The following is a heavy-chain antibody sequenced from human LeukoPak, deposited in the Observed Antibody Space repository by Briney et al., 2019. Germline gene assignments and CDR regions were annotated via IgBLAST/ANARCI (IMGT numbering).Heavy chain of an antibody. CDR1: GGSISSYY. CDR3: ARGIPYDYVWGSYGKIVRYYFDY. V-gene: IGHV4-4*07. D-gene: IGHD3-16*01. J-gene: IGHJ4*02. CDR2: MYTSEST. Sequence: SETLSLTCTVSGGSISSYYWSWIRQPAGKGLEWIGRMYTSESTNYNPSLKSRVTMSEDTSKNQFSLKLSSVTAADTAVYYCARGIPYDYVWGSYGKIVRYYFDYWGQGTLVTVSS.